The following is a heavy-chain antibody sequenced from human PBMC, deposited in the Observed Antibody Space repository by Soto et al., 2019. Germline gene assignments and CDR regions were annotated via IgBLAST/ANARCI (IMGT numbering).Heavy chain of an antibody. CDR1: GYTFNSHE. CDR2: ISGSGTT. D-gene: IGHD3-16*01. CDR3: ARGGIH. Sequence: EVLLVESGGGSRQPGGSLRLSCVASGYTFNSHEMNWVRQAPGKGLEWISSISGSGTTNYAESVKGRFTIYRDNAHKSLFLEMKDLRVEDTAVYYCARGGIHWGQGTLVTVSS. J-gene: IGHJ4*02. V-gene: IGHV3-48*03.